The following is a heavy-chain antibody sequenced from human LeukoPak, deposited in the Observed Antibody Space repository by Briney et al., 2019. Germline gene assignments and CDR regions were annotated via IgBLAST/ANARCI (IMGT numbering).Heavy chain of an antibody. CDR1: GGSISSYY. CDR3: ARGGTGAWFDP. D-gene: IGHD3-10*01. V-gene: IGHV4-59*01. J-gene: IGHJ5*02. CDR2: IYYSGST. Sequence: PSETLSLTCTVSGGSISSYYWSWIRQPPGKGLEWIGYIYYSGSTNYNPSLKSRVTISVDTSKNQFSLKLSSVTAAATAVYYCARGGTGAWFDPWGQGTLVTVSS.